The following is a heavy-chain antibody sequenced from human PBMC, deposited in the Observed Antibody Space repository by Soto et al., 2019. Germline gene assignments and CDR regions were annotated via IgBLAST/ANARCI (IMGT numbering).Heavy chain of an antibody. CDR2: IYYSGST. V-gene: IGHV4-31*03. D-gene: IGHD6-13*01. Sequence: SETLSLTCTVSGCSISSGGYYWSWIRQHPGKGLEWIGYIYYSGSTYYNPSLKSRVTISVDTSKNQFSLKLSSVTAADTAVYYCARDLRIAAAGFYYYYGMDVWGQGTTVTVSS. J-gene: IGHJ6*02. CDR3: ARDLRIAAAGFYYYYGMDV. CDR1: GCSISSGGYY.